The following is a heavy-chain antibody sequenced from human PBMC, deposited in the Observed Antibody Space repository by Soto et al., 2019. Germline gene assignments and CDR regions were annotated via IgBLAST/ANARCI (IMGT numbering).Heavy chain of an antibody. J-gene: IGHJ4*02. CDR1: GFIFSSYV. CDR2: ISGSGGTT. Sequence: GGSLRLSCAASGFIFSSYVMSWVRQAPGKGLEWVSGISGSGGTTYYADSVKGRFTISRDNSKNTLYLHMNSLRAEDTAVYYCAKVPEGYVVVVTATVFDCWGRGTLVTVSS. D-gene: IGHD2-15*01. V-gene: IGHV3-23*01. CDR3: AKVPEGYVVVVTATVFDC.